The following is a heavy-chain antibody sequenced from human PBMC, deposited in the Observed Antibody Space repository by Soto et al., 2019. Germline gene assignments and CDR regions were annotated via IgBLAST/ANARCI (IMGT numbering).Heavy chain of an antibody. D-gene: IGHD3-16*02. CDR2: IGRTNNT. J-gene: IGHJ4*02. CDR3: AKVDAYSYRTDH. V-gene: IGHV3-23*01. CDR1: GFTFSNSA. Sequence: GSLGLSCAASGFTFSNSAMTWVRQALGKGPEWVSSIGRTNNTHYADSVKGRFAISRDNSQNTLYLQMNSLTAEDTAVYFCAKVDAYSYRTDHWGQGTLVTVSS.